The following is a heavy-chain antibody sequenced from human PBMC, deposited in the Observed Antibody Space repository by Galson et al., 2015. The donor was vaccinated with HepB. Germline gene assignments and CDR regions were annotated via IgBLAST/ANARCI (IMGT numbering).Heavy chain of an antibody. CDR3: ARGGFYGGNSSPYRRLDY. CDR1: GGTFSSYA. CDR2: IIPIFGTA. V-gene: IGHV1-69*13. Sequence: SVKVSCKASGGTFSSYAISWVRQAPGQGLEWMGGIIPIFGTANYARKFQGRVTITADESTSTAYMELSSLRSEDTAVYYCARGGFYGGNSSPYRRLDYWGQGTLVTVSS. D-gene: IGHD4-23*01. J-gene: IGHJ4*02.